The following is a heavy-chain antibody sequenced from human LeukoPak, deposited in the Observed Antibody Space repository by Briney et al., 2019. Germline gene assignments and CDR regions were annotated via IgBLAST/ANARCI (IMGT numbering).Heavy chain of an antibody. CDR3: ARVGSGSGSYGSGNYYFDD. V-gene: IGHV3-53*01. Sequence: GGSLRLSCAASGLTVSFNYMTWVRQAPGEGLEWVSLIYSGGNTYYADAVKGRFTISRDESKNTLYLQMNSLRAADTAVYYCARVGSGSGSYGSGNYYFDDWGPGTLVTVSS. CDR1: GLTVSFNY. D-gene: IGHD3-10*01. CDR2: IYSGGNT. J-gene: IGHJ4*02.